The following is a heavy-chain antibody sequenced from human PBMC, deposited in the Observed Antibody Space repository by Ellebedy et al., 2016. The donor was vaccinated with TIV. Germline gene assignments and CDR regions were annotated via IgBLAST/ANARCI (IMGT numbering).Heavy chain of an antibody. CDR1: GFIFKDYA. Sequence: GESLKISCVASGFIFKDYAVPWVRQAPGKGLEWVSTISGQSDRRHYAESVEGRFPIYRDNAKNTLYLQMNILRADDSAIYFCAKEGNTSGRCGAYDLWGQGTVVTVSS. V-gene: IGHV3-23*01. CDR3: AKEGNTSGRCGAYDL. D-gene: IGHD6-19*01. CDR2: ISGQSDRR. J-gene: IGHJ3*01.